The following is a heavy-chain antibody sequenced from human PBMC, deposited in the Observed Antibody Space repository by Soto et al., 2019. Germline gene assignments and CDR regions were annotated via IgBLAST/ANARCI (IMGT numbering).Heavy chain of an antibody. CDR2: ISYDGSNK. Sequence: VQLVESGGGLVQPGGSLRLSCAASGFTFSNYGMHWVRQAPGKGLEWVAVISYDGSNKYYADSVKGRFTISRDNSKNTLYLQMNSLRAEDTAVYYCAKDRLTAMAPLYYYYGMDVWGQGTTVTVSS. CDR3: AKDRLTAMAPLYYYYGMDV. J-gene: IGHJ6*02. V-gene: IGHV3-30*18. CDR1: GFTFSNYG. D-gene: IGHD5-18*01.